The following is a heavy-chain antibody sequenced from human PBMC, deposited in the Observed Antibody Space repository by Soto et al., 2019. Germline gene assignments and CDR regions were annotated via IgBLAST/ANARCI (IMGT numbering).Heavy chain of an antibody. V-gene: IGHV1-69*12. Sequence: QVQLVQSGAEVKKPGSSVRVSCKASGGTFSSSYAISWVRQAPRQGPEWMGGIIPIFGTPIYAEKFQGRVTITADETTRTVYMELSSLRSEDKAVYYCAREHPGGGGYYFDFWGQGTLVTVSS. CDR1: GGTFSSSYA. J-gene: IGHJ4*02. CDR3: AREHPGGGGYYFDF. D-gene: IGHD2-15*01. CDR2: IIPIFGTP.